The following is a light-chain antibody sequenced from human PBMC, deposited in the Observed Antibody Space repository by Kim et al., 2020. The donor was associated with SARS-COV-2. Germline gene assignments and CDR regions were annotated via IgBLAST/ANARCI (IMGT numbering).Light chain of an antibody. J-gene: IGLJ1*01. CDR3: QVWDTGSDHYV. Sequence: APGQTAKVTCGGDDIGTKSVHWYQQKAGQAPELVIHSDSDRPSGIPERFSGSNSGNTATLTISRVETGDEADYYCQVWDTGSDHYVFGTGTKVTVL. V-gene: IGLV3-21*04. CDR1: DIGTKS. CDR2: SDS.